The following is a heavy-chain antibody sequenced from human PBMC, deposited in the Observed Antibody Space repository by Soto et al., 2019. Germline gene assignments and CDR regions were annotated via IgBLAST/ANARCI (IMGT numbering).Heavy chain of an antibody. V-gene: IGHV4-4*02. CDR2: IYHSGST. CDR1: GGSISSSNW. Sequence: SETLSLTCAVSGGSISSSNWWSWVRQPPGKGLEWIGEIYHSGSTNYNPSLKSRVTISVDKSKNKFSMKLSSVTAADTAVYYCASRHDSSSWYLYYYYGMDVWGQGTTVTVSS. J-gene: IGHJ6*02. CDR3: ASRHDSSSWYLYYYYGMDV. D-gene: IGHD6-13*01.